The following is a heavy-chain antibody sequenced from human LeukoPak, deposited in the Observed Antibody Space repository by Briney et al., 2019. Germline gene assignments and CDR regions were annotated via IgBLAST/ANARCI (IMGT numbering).Heavy chain of an antibody. Sequence: PGGSLRLSCVASGFTFSSYGMHWVRQAPGKGLEWVAVISYDGSNKYYADSVKGRFTISRDNSKNTLYLQMNSLRAEDTAVYYCAKEVLTPGPGGYFDYWGQETLVTVSS. D-gene: IGHD1-14*01. J-gene: IGHJ4*02. CDR3: AKEVLTPGPGGYFDY. CDR1: GFTFSSYG. CDR2: ISYDGSNK. V-gene: IGHV3-30*18.